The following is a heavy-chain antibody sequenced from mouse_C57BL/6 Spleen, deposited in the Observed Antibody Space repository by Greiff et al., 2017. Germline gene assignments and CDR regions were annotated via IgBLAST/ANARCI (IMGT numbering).Heavy chain of an antibody. V-gene: IGHV1-80*01. J-gene: IGHJ2*01. CDR2: IYPGDGDT. CDR3: ARGDYYGSSGFDY. Sequence: QVQLQQSGAELVKPGASVKISCKASGYAFSSYWMNWVKQRPGKGLEWIGQIYPGDGDTNYNGKFKGKATLTADKSSSTAYMQLSSLTSEDSAVYFCARGDYYGSSGFDYWGQGTTLTVSS. D-gene: IGHD1-1*01. CDR1: GYAFSSYW.